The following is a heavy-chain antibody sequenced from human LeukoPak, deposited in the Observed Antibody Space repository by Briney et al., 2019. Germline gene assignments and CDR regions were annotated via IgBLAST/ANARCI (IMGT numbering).Heavy chain of an antibody. D-gene: IGHD6-19*01. Sequence: SETLSLTCAVSGVSISSYYWSWIRQPPGKGLECIGYIYDSGSTNYNPSLKSRATISVDTSKNQFSLKLSSVTAAATAVYYCARLVAVAALLTWFDPWGQGTLVTVSS. J-gene: IGHJ5*02. V-gene: IGHV4-59*08. CDR3: ARLVAVAALLTWFDP. CDR1: GVSISSYY. CDR2: IYDSGST.